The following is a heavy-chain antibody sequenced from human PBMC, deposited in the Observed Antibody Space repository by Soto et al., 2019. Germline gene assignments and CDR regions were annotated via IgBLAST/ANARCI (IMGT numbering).Heavy chain of an antibody. CDR2: IYTRGIT. Sequence: SETLSLTCTVSGDSITSGDYYWSWIRQPAGKGLELIGRIYTRGITNYNPSLKSRVTMSVESKNQLSLKLSSVTAADTGVYYCAKVGMVGTVLGSWFDPWGQGILVTVSS. D-gene: IGHD6-19*01. V-gene: IGHV4-61*02. CDR1: GDSITSGDYY. CDR3: AKVGMVGTVLGSWFDP. J-gene: IGHJ5*02.